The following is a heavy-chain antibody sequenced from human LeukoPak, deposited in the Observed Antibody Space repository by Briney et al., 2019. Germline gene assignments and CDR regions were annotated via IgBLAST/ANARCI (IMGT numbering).Heavy chain of an antibody. CDR3: AGSWFYRDYFEY. CDR2: LSYDGSNE. CDR1: GFPFSSYG. V-gene: IGHV3-30*03. D-gene: IGHD3-10*01. J-gene: IGHJ4*02. Sequence: GSLRLSCASSGFPFSSYGMHWVRQAPGKGLEWVAVLSYDGSNEYYADSVKGRFTISRDNSKNTLYLQMNSLRVEDTAVYYCAGSWFYRDYFEYWGQGTLVTVSS.